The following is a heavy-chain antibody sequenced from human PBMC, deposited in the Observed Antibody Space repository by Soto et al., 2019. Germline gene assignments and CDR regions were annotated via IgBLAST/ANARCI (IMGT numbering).Heavy chain of an antibody. CDR3: AQMWFGELWHGMDV. CDR1: GGDFLSYT. CDR2: IIPILDVA. D-gene: IGHD3-10*01. J-gene: IGHJ6*02. V-gene: IGHV1-69*02. Sequence: QLVQSGAEEKRPGSWVKVSCKASGGDFLSYTISWVRQVPGQGPEWMGTIIPILDVAKNAQKFQGRVAITADKATSTVYMELRSLRSDDTAVYYCAQMWFGELWHGMDVWGQGTTITVSS.